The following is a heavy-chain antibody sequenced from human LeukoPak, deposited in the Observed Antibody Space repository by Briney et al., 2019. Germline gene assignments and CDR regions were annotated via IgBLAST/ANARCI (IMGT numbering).Heavy chain of an antibody. CDR1: GYTFTSYG. D-gene: IGHD3-22*01. CDR2: ISAYNGNT. CDR3: ARTAYDSSGYYGLVWFDP. Sequence: ASVEVSCKASGYTFTSYGISWVRQAPGQGLEWMGWISAYNGNTNYAQKLQGRVTMTKDTSTSTAYMELRSLRSDDTAVYYCARTAYDSSGYYGLVWFDPWGQGTLVTVSS. V-gene: IGHV1-18*01. J-gene: IGHJ5*02.